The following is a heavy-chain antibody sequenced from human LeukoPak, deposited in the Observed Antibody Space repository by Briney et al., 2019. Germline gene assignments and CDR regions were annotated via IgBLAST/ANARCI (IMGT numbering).Heavy chain of an antibody. D-gene: IGHD4-17*01. CDR3: ARYYGNYFDY. CDR1: GYTFTSYA. CDR2: INAANGNT. Sequence: ASVKVSCKASGYTFTSYAIHWVRQAPGQRPEWMGWINAANGNTKYSQKFQGRVTVTRDTSACTAYMELSSLRSEDTAVYYCARYYGNYFDYWGQGTLVTVSS. J-gene: IGHJ4*02. V-gene: IGHV1-3*01.